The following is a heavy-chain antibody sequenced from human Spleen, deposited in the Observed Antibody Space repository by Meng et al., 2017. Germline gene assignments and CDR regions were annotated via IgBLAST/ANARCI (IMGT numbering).Heavy chain of an antibody. CDR2: IYYSGST. Sequence: QLQESGPRPVQAFTDLSPPLTVSCGFHHKCWFFWSLNRQHPRKGPEWIGYIYYSGSTYYNPSLKSRVTISVDTSKNQFSLKLSSVTAADTAVYYCARVSCSGYYSCWFDPWGQGTLVTVSS. J-gene: IGHJ5*02. V-gene: IGHV4-31*02. D-gene: IGHD3-22*01. CDR1: GFHHKCWFF. CDR3: ARVSCSGYYSCWFDP.